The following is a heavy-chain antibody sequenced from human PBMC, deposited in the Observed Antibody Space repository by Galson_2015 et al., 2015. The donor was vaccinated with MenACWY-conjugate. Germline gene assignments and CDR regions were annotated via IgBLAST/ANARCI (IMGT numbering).Heavy chain of an antibody. J-gene: IGHJ4*02. Sequence: CAISGDSVSSNSAAWNWIRQSPSRGLEWLGRTYYRSKWFHNYALSVKSRITINPDSSKNQFSLQLNSVTPEDTAVYYCARDPAGYLDYWGQGTLVTVSS. D-gene: IGHD6-25*01. CDR1: GDSVSSNSAA. CDR2: TYYRSKWFH. CDR3: ARDPAGYLDY. V-gene: IGHV6-1*01.